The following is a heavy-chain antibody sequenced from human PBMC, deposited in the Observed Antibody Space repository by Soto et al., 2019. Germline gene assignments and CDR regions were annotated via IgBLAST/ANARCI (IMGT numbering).Heavy chain of an antibody. Sequence: PSETLSLTCTVSGVSISSGDYYWSWIRQPPGKGLEWIGYSYYSGSTYYNPSLKSRVTISVDTSKNQFSLKLRSATAADTAVYYCARDRKYNFDSTFMIYGMDIWGQGTTVTVSS. V-gene: IGHV4-30-4*01. D-gene: IGHD3-22*01. CDR3: ARDRKYNFDSTFMIYGMDI. CDR1: GVSISSGDYY. J-gene: IGHJ6*02. CDR2: SYYSGST.